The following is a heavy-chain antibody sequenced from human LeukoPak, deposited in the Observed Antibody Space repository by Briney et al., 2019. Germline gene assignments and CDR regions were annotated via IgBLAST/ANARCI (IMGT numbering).Heavy chain of an antibody. CDR3: TKWGDDDGSTGYYDSDY. Sequence: PGGSLRLSCAASGFTFRNYAMSWVRQAPGKGLEWVSAIVGNGVSTYYADSVQGRFTISRDNSKNTLYLQMNSLRAEDTALYYCTKWGDDDGSTGYYDSDYWGQGTLVTVSS. V-gene: IGHV3-23*01. CDR1: GFTFRNYA. J-gene: IGHJ4*02. CDR2: IVGNGVST. D-gene: IGHD3-9*01.